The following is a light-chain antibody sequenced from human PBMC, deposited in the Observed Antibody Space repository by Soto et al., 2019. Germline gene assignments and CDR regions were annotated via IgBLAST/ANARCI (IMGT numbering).Light chain of an antibody. CDR1: QSVSSNY. CDR3: HQYGSSPYT. J-gene: IGKJ2*01. Sequence: EIVLTQSPGTLSLSPGERATLSCRASQSVSSNYLTWYQQKPGQAPRLLIYGASSRATGIPDRFSGSGSGTDFPLTISRLEPEDFAVYYCHQYGSSPYTFGQGTNLEIK. V-gene: IGKV3-20*01. CDR2: GAS.